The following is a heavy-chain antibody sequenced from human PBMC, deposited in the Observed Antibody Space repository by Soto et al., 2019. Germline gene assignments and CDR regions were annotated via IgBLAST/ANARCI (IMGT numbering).Heavy chain of an antibody. CDR1: GGTFSSYA. V-gene: IGHV1-69*06. J-gene: IGHJ6*01. Sequence: SSQASSQSCGGTFSSYAISWVRQAPEQGLEWMGGIIPIFGTANYAQKFQGRVTITADKSTSTAYMELSSLRSEDTAVYYCAREGKASWSLYYYYGMDVWGQGTTVTVSS. CDR3: AREGKASWSLYYYYGMDV. D-gene: IGHD6-13*01. CDR2: IIPIFGTA.